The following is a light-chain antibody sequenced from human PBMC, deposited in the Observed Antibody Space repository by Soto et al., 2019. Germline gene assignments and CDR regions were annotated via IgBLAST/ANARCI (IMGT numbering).Light chain of an antibody. V-gene: IGLV2-8*01. CDR1: GSDVGGYND. Sequence: SALTQPPSASGSPGQSVAISCTGTGSDVGGYNDVSWYQQHPGKAPKLMIYEVTKRPSGVPDRFSGAKSGNTASLTVSGLQADDEADYYCSSYAGSNNLGVVFGGGTKLTVL. CDR2: EVT. CDR3: SSYAGSNNLGVV. J-gene: IGLJ2*01.